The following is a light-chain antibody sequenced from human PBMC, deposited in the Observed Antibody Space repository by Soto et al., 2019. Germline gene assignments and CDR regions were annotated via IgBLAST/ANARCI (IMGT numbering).Light chain of an antibody. CDR2: KAS. CDR3: QHYNSYSEA. CDR1: QTISSW. V-gene: IGKV1-5*03. Sequence: DIQMTQSPSSLSASVGDRVTITCRASQTISSWLAGYQQKPGKAPKLLIYKASTLKSGVPSRFSGSGSGTEFTLTISSLQPDDFATYYCQHYNSYSEAFGQGTKVDI. J-gene: IGKJ1*01.